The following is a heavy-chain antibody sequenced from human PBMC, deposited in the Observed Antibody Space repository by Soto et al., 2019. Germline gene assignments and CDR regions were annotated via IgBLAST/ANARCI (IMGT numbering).Heavy chain of an antibody. J-gene: IGHJ6*02. V-gene: IGHV3-7*01. CDR2: IKQDGSEK. Sequence: PGGSLRLSCAASGFTFSSYWMSWVRQAPGKGLEWVANIKQDGSEKYYVDSVKGRFTISRDNAKNSLYLQMNSLRAEDTAVYYCARPADYYYYYGMDVWGQGTTVTVSS. CDR3: ARPADYYYYYGMDV. D-gene: IGHD2-15*01. CDR1: GFTFSSYW.